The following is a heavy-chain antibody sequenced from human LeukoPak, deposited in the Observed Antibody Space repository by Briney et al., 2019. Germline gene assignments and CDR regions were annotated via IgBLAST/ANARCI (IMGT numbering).Heavy chain of an antibody. CDR2: IYYTGSD. CDR3: AGLNRADERRASYNDCYKGLDV. V-gene: IGHV4-39*01. CDR1: GGSVGTSNYY. J-gene: IGHJ6*02. Sequence: SETLSLTCTASGGSVGTSNYYWAWIRQPPGKGLEWIGNIYYTGSDYYNPSLKGRVTISLDPSKNEFSLTLKSVTAADTAVFYCAGLNRADERRASYNDCYKGLDVWGQGTTVTVSS. D-gene: IGHD1-1*01.